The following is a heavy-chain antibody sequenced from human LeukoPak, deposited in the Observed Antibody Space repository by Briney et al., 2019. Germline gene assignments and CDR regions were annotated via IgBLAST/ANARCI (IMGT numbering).Heavy chain of an antibody. CDR2: ISGSGDTT. Sequence: PGGSLRLSCAASGFTFSSYAMSWVRQAPGKGLEWVSAISGSGDTTYSADSVKGRFTISRDNSKNTLYLQMNSLRAEDTAVYYCAKDTVDTRITMIVVVTTGAFDYWGQGTLVTVSS. V-gene: IGHV3-23*01. CDR1: GFTFSSYA. CDR3: AKDTVDTRITMIVVVTTGAFDY. J-gene: IGHJ4*02. D-gene: IGHD3-22*01.